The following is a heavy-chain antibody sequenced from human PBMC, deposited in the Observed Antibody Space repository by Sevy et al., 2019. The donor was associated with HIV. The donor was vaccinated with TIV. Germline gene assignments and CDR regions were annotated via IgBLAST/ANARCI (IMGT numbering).Heavy chain of an antibody. Sequence: GGSLRLSCAASGFTVTNNYISWVRQAPGKGLDWVALSYSDDSRYFADSVRGRFTISRESLKNTLYLQMNSLRAEDTAVYYCARLHPHIAAARAMDVWGQGTTVTVSS. CDR3: ARLHPHIAAARAMDV. D-gene: IGHD6-13*01. CDR1: GFTVTNNY. V-gene: IGHV3-53*01. CDR2: SYSDDSR. J-gene: IGHJ6*02.